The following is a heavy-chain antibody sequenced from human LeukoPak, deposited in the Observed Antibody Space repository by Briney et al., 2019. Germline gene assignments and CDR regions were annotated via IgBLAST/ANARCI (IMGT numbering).Heavy chain of an antibody. CDR2: ISGSGGST. Sequence: GGSLRLSCPASGFTFSAYAMSGSRKAPGKGLEWVPAISGSGGSTYYADSVKGRFTISRDNSKNTLYLQMNSLRAEDTAVYYCAKGYQWLVPFDYWGQGTLVTVSS. D-gene: IGHD6-19*01. J-gene: IGHJ4*02. CDR3: AKGYQWLVPFDY. V-gene: IGHV3-23*01. CDR1: GFTFSAYA.